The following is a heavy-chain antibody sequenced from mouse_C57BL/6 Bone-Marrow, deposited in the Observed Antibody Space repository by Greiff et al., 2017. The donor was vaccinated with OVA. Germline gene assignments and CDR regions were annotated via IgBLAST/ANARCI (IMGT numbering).Heavy chain of an antibody. Sequence: DVQLQQSGTVLARPGASVKMSCKPSGYTFTSYWMHWVKQRPGQGLEWIGAIYPGNSDTSYNQKFKGKAKLTAVTSASTAYMELSSLTNEDSAVYYCTRRGIFLWYFDVWGTGTTVTVSS. CDR1: GYTFTSYW. CDR3: TRRGIFLWYFDV. CDR2: IYPGNSDT. V-gene: IGHV1-5*01. D-gene: IGHD1-3*01. J-gene: IGHJ1*03.